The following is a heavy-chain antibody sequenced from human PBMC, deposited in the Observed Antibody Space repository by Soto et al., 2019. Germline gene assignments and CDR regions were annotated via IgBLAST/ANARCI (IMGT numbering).Heavy chain of an antibody. CDR1: GYTFTSYG. Sequence: ASVKVSCKASGYTFTSYGISWVRQAPGQRLEWMGWINAGNGNTKYAQKFQGRVTITRDTSASTAYMELSSLRSEDTAVYYCARDGIQLWLGSVDYWGQGTLVTVSS. CDR2: INAGNGNT. J-gene: IGHJ4*02. D-gene: IGHD5-18*01. CDR3: ARDGIQLWLGSVDY. V-gene: IGHV1-3*01.